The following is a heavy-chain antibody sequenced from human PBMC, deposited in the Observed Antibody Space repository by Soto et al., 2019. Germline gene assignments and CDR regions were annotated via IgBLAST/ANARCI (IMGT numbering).Heavy chain of an antibody. J-gene: IGHJ4*02. CDR2: IIPIFGTA. Sequence: QVQLVQSGAEVKKPGSSVKVSCKASGGTFSSFAISWVRQAPGQGLEWMGGIIPIFGTANYAQKFQGRVTIPAAESTSTAYMELSSLRSEDTAVYYCARGRAMATITVYFDYWGQGTLVTVSS. CDR1: GGTFSSFA. D-gene: IGHD5-12*01. V-gene: IGHV1-69*01. CDR3: ARGRAMATITVYFDY.